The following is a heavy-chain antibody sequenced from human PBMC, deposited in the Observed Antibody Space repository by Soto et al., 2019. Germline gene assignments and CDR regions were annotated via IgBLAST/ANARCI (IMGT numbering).Heavy chain of an antibody. D-gene: IGHD6-13*01. CDR1: GYTYTSYG. CDR3: ASQLAAAGRFDY. V-gene: IGHV1-18*01. Sequence: GASVKVSFKAPGYTYTSYGISWVLQAPGQGLEWMGWISAYNGNTNYAQKLQGRVTMTTDTSTSTAYMELRSLRSDDTAVYYCASQLAAAGRFDYWGQGTLVTVSS. J-gene: IGHJ4*02. CDR2: ISAYNGNT.